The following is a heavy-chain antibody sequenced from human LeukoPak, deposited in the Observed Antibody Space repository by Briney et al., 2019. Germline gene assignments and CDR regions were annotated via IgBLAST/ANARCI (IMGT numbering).Heavy chain of an antibody. CDR3: AVIAVAGFYY. CDR1: GFTFSSYS. J-gene: IGHJ4*02. CDR2: ISSSTSAI. V-gene: IGHV3-48*01. Sequence: GGSLRLSCAASGFTFSSYSMNWVRQAPGKGLEWISYISSSTSAIYYADSVKGRFTISRDNAKNSLYLQMNSLRAEDTAVYYCAVIAVAGFYYWGQGNLVTVSS. D-gene: IGHD6-19*01.